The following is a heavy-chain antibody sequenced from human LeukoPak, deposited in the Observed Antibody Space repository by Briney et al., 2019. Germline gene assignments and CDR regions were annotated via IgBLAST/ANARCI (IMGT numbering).Heavy chain of an antibody. Sequence: TSETLSLTCAVYGGSFSGYYWSWIRQPPGKGLEWIGEINHSGSTNYNPSLKSRVTISVDTSKNQFSLELSSVTAADTAVYYCARQAADYWGQGTLVTVSS. V-gene: IGHV4-34*01. J-gene: IGHJ4*02. D-gene: IGHD6-25*01. CDR2: INHSGST. CDR1: GGSFSGYY. CDR3: ARQAADY.